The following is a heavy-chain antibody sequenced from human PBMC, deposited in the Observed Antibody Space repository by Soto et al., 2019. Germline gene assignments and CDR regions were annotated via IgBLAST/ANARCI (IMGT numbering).Heavy chain of an antibody. CDR2: IYYSGST. J-gene: IGHJ4*02. Sequence: SETLSLTCTVSGGSISSSSYYWGWIRQPPGKGLEWIGSIYYSGSTYYNPSLKSRVTISVDTSKNQFSLKLSSVTAADTAVYYCAGSTSRPLFDYWGQGTLVTVSS. D-gene: IGHD2-2*01. CDR1: GGSISSSSYY. V-gene: IGHV4-39*01. CDR3: AGSTSRPLFDY.